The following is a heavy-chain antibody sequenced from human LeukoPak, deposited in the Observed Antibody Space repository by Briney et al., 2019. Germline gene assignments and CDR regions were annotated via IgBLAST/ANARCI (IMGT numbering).Heavy chain of an antibody. CDR1: GYTFTSYG. Sequence: ASVKVSCKASGYTFTSYGIGWVRQGPGQGLEWMGGISAYNGNTNYAQKFQCRVTMTTDTSTSAAYMELRSLRSDATAVYYCARDGSATYDFWSGSYPEWADYYYFYMDVWGKGTTVTVSS. V-gene: IGHV1-18*01. CDR3: ARDGSATYDFWSGSYPEWADYYYFYMDV. J-gene: IGHJ6*03. D-gene: IGHD3-3*01. CDR2: ISAYNGNT.